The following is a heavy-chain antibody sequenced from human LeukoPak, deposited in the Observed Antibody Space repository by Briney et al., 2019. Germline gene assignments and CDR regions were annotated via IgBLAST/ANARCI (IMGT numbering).Heavy chain of an antibody. V-gene: IGHV3-53*01. Sequence: GGSLRLSCAASGLTVSSNYMTWVRQAPGKGLEWVSIIYSGGNTCYADSVKGRFTISRDNSKNMAYLQMNSLRTEDTALYYCARLLWFGEAAFDIWGQGTMVTVSS. J-gene: IGHJ3*02. CDR3: ARLLWFGEAAFDI. CDR2: IYSGGNT. D-gene: IGHD3-10*01. CDR1: GLTVSSNY.